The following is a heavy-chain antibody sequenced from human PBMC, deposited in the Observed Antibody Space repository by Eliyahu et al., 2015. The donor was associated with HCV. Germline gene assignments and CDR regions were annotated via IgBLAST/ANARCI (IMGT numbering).Heavy chain of an antibody. J-gene: IGHJ5*02. CDR3: VRDFNCSGGNCIDCFDP. CDR2: ISGYNGDT. V-gene: IGHV1-18*01. CDR1: GYTFTTYG. Sequence: QVQLVQSGAEVKKPGASVKVSCKASGYTFTTYGISWVRQAPGEGLEWMGWISGYNGDTNYAQDVQGRLTMTTDTSTSTAYMEMRSLRFEDTAVYYCVRDFNCSGGNCIDCFDPWGQGTLVTVSS. D-gene: IGHD2-15*01.